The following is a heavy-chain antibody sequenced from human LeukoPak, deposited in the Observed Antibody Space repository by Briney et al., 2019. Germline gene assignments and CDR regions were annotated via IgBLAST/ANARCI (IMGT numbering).Heavy chain of an antibody. D-gene: IGHD3-22*01. J-gene: IGHJ4*02. V-gene: IGHV3-48*01. CDR3: ARDLGYYYDSSGYYRTTTDY. Sequence: PGGSLRLSCAASGFTFSSYSMNWVRQAPGKGLEWVSYISTGSSATYYADSVKGRFTISRDNARNSLYLQMISLRAEDTAVYYCARDLGYYYDSSGYYRTTTDYWGQGTLVTVSS. CDR1: GFTFSSYS. CDR2: ISTGSSAT.